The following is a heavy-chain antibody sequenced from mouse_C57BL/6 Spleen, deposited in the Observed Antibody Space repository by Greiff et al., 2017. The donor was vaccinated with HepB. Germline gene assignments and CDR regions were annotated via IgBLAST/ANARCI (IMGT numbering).Heavy chain of an antibody. D-gene: IGHD1-1*01. J-gene: IGHJ4*01. CDR1: GYTFTDYE. Sequence: QVQLQQSGAELVRPGASVTLSCKASGYTFTDYEMHWVKQTPVHGLEWIGAIDPETGGTAYNQKFKGKAILTADKSSSTAYMELRSLTSEDSAVYYCTIYYYGSSEGMDYWGQGTSVTVSS. CDR3: TIYYYGSSEGMDY. V-gene: IGHV1-15*01. CDR2: IDPETGGT.